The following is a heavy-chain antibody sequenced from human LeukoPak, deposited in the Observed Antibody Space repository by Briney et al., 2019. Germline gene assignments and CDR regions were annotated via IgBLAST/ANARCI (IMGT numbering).Heavy chain of an antibody. D-gene: IGHD2-2*01. CDR1: GFTFSNYA. CDR2: ISSNGGST. CDR3: ARYRCSSTSCFVDY. J-gene: IGHJ4*02. Sequence: PGGSLRLSCAASGFTFSNYAMYWVRQAPGKGLEYVSGISSNGGSTYYARSVKGRFTISRDSSKNTLYLQLGSLRGEDMAVYYCARYRCSSTSCFVDYWGQGTLVTVSS. V-gene: IGHV3-64*01.